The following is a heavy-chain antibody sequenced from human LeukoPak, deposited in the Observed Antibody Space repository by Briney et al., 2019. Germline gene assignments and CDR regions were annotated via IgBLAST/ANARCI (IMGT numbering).Heavy chain of an antibody. V-gene: IGHV4-39*01. CDR3: VRRGQRLNPGLYYFDH. CDR2: IYYSGST. Sequence: SEILSLTCTVSGASISSGDYYWGWIRQSPGRGLEWIGTIYYSGSTNYNPSLKSRVTISVDTSENQFSLRLTSVTATDTAVYYCVRRGQRLNPGLYYFDHWGQGTLVTVSS. D-gene: IGHD6-25*01. J-gene: IGHJ4*02. CDR1: GASISSGDYY.